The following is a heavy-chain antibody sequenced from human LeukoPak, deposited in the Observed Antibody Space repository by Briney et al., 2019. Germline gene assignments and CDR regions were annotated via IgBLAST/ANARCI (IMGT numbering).Heavy chain of an antibody. CDR1: GYTFTGYY. CDR3: ARRAPAIVVVPAANAWFDP. D-gene: IGHD2-2*01. Sequence: ASVKVSCKASGYTFTGYYMHWVRQAPGQGLEWMGWINPNSGGTNYAQKFQGRVTMTRDTSISTAYMELSRLRSDGTAVYYCARRAPAIVVVPAANAWFDPWGQGTLVTVSS. J-gene: IGHJ5*02. CDR2: INPNSGGT. V-gene: IGHV1-2*02.